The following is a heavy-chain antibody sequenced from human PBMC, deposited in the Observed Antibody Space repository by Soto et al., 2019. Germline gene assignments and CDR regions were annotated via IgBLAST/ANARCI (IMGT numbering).Heavy chain of an antibody. Sequence: SETLSLTCTVSGGSISSSSYYWGWIRQPPGKGLEWIGSIYYSGSTYYNPSLKSRVTISVDTSKNQFSLKLSSVTAADTAVYYCARQDYDFWSGYSADNWFDPWGQGTLVTVSS. CDR1: GGSISSSSYY. J-gene: IGHJ5*02. CDR2: IYYSGST. CDR3: ARQDYDFWSGYSADNWFDP. D-gene: IGHD3-3*01. V-gene: IGHV4-39*01.